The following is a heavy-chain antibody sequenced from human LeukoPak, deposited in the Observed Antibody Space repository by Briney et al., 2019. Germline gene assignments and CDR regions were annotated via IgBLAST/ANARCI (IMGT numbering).Heavy chain of an antibody. J-gene: IGHJ3*01. Sequence: TSETLSLTCAVAANSISSGYYWGWIRQSPGKGLEWIGTIFHSGSIYYNPSLKSRVTPSVDTSKNQFSLKLSSVTAADTAVYYCARMGVSYYYDSSTYYPVAFDVWGQGTMVAVSS. CDR3: ARMGVSYYYDSSTYYPVAFDV. CDR1: ANSISSGYY. CDR2: IFHSGSI. V-gene: IGHV4-38-2*01. D-gene: IGHD3-22*01.